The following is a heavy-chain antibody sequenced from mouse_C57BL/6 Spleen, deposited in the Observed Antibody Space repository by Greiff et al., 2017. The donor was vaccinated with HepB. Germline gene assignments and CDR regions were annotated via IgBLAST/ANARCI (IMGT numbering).Heavy chain of an antibody. D-gene: IGHD1-1*01. J-gene: IGHJ1*03. V-gene: IGHV5-17*01. CDR3: ARGLRGYWYFDV. CDR2: ISSGSSTI. CDR1: GFTFSDYG. Sequence: EVKLMESGGGLVKPGGSLKLSCAASGFTFSDYGMHWVRQAPEKGLEWVAYISSGSSTIYYADTVKGRFTISRDNAKNTLFLQMTSLRSEDTAMYYCARGLRGYWYFDVWGTGTTVTVSS.